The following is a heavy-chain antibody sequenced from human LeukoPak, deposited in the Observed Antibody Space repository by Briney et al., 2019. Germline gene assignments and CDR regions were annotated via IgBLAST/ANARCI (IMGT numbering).Heavy chain of an antibody. J-gene: IGHJ3*02. Sequence: GGSLRLSCAASGFTFSSYAMSWVCQAPGKGLEWVSSIRSSGGSTFYADSVRGRFTISRDNSKNTLYLQMNSLRAEDTAVYYCARSGTMVRVDDAFDIWGQGTMVTVSS. CDR2: IRSSGGST. V-gene: IGHV3-23*01. CDR1: GFTFSSYA. D-gene: IGHD3-10*01. CDR3: ARSGTMVRVDDAFDI.